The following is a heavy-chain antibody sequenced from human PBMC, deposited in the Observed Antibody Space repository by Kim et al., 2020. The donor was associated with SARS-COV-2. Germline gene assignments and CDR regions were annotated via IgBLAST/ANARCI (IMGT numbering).Heavy chain of an antibody. V-gene: IGHV3-33*08. Sequence: GGSLRLSCAASGFIFTNSAMHWVRQAPGKGLEWVAVIWHDGSDKYYADSVKGRFTISRDNSKNTLYLQMNGLRVEDTAVYYCARERPSDGDFYDAFDIWGQGTMVTVSS. J-gene: IGHJ3*02. CDR3: ARERPSDGDFYDAFDI. D-gene: IGHD3-10*01. CDR2: IWHDGSDK. CDR1: GFIFTNSA.